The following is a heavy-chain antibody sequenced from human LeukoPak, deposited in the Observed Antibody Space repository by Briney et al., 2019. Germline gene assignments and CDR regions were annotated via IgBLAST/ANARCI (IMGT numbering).Heavy chain of an antibody. V-gene: IGHV3-21*01. CDR1: GFTFSSYS. CDR3: ARVSDRGLDY. D-gene: IGHD3-10*01. Sequence: GGSLRLSCAASGFTFSSYSMNWVRQAPGKGLEWVSSISSSSSYIYYADSVKGRFTITRDNAKNSLYLQMNSLRAEDTAVYYCARVSDRGLDYWGQGTLVTVSS. CDR2: ISSSSSYI. J-gene: IGHJ4*02.